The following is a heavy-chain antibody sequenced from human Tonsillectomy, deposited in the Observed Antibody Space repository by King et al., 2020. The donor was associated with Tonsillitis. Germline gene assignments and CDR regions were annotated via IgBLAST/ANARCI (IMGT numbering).Heavy chain of an antibody. CDR1: GGIFSAYA. CDR3: ARDEGYCSGGSCFGYYYYYMDG. D-gene: IGHD2-15*01. J-gene: IGHJ6*03. Sequence: QLVQSGAEVKKPGSSVKVSCKASGGIFSAYAISWVRQAPGQGLEWMGRIISLLGIANYAQKFQGRVTITADKSSSTAYMELSSLRSEDTAVYYCARDEGYCSGGSCFGYYYYYMDGWGKGTTGTVS. V-gene: IGHV1-69*09. CDR2: IISLLGIA.